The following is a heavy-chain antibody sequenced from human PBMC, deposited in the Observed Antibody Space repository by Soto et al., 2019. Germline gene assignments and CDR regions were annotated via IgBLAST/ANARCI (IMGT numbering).Heavy chain of an antibody. CDR1: GGSISSGDYY. Sequence: QVQLQESGPGLVKPSQTLSLTCTVSGGSISSGDYYWSWIRQHPGKGLEWIGTIYFSGTTYYNPSRKSRVTISVDTSKNQFSWNLSSGTAADTAVEYGARRDRSGCAYWLDTWGQGTLVTVSS. J-gene: IGHJ5*02. D-gene: IGHD3-22*01. V-gene: IGHV4-31*03. CDR3: ARRDRSGCAYWLDT. CDR2: IYFSGTT.